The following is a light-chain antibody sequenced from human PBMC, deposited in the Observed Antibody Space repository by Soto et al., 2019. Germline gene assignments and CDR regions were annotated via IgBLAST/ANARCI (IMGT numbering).Light chain of an antibody. CDR3: QQRSNWLT. Sequence: EIVLTQSQATLSLSPGERDTLSCRASQSVSSYLAWYQQKPGHAPRLLIYDASNGATGIPARFSGSGSGTDFTLTICSLEPEDFAVYYCQQRSNWLTFGGGTKVDIK. CDR2: DAS. V-gene: IGKV3-11*01. CDR1: QSVSSY. J-gene: IGKJ4*01.